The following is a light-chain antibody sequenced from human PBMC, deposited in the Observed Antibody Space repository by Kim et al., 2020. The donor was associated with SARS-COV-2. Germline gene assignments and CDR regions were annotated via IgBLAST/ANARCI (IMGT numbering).Light chain of an antibody. CDR2: YDK. CDR1: NLENKS. CDR3: HVWDSGSNHLV. V-gene: IGLV3-21*04. Sequence: PVETATITCGGYNLENKSVHWYQQKAGQAPLLVISYDKDRPSEIPERFSGFNSGNTATLTISGVDPEDEADYYCHVWDSGSNHLVFGGGPQLTVL. J-gene: IGLJ2*01.